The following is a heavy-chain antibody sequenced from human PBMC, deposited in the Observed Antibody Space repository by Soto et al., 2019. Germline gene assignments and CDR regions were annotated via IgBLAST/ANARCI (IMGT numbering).Heavy chain of an antibody. CDR2: ISASGGST. J-gene: IGHJ5*02. Sequence: GGSLTLSCAASGFTFSSYAMSWVRQAPGKGLEWVSAISASGGSTYYADSVKGRFTISRANSKNTLYLQINSLRAEDAAASDCAKDGEYGDYGRFDPWGQGTLVTVSS. V-gene: IGHV3-23*01. D-gene: IGHD4-17*01. CDR1: GFTFSSYA. CDR3: AKDGEYGDYGRFDP.